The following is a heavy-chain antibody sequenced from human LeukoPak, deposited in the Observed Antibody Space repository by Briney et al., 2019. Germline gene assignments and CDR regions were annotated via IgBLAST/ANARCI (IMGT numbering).Heavy chain of an antibody. D-gene: IGHD6-13*01. Sequence: GGSLRLSCAASGFTFSSYAMSWVRQAPVKGLEWVSAISGSGGSTYYADSVKGRFAISRDNSKNTLYLQMNSLRAEDTAVYYCAKGLAAAGTEAFDIWGQGTMVTVSS. V-gene: IGHV3-23*01. J-gene: IGHJ3*02. CDR2: ISGSGGST. CDR3: AKGLAAAGTEAFDI. CDR1: GFTFSSYA.